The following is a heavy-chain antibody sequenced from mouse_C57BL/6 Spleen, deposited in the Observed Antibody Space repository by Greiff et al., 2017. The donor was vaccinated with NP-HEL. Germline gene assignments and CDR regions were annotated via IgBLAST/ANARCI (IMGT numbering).Heavy chain of an antibody. CDR1: GYTFTSYW. D-gene: IGHD1-1*01. J-gene: IGHJ1*03. CDR2: IHPNSGST. V-gene: IGHV1-64*01. CDR3: ARRDYGSSYAWYFDV. Sequence: VQLQQSGAELVKPGASVKLSCKASGYTFTSYWMHWVKQRPGQGLEWIGMIHPNSGSTNYNEKFKSKATLTVDNSSSTAYMQLSSLTSEDSAVYYCARRDYGSSYAWYFDVWGTGTTVTVSS.